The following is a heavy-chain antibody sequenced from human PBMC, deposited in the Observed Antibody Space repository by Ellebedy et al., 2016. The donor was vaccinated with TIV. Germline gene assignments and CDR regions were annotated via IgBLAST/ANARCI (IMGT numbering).Heavy chain of an antibody. V-gene: IGHV1-2*02. CDR3: ARGSIAAAGSYWYFDL. D-gene: IGHD6-13*01. CDR2: INPNSGGT. Sequence: AASVKVSCKASGYTFTGYYMHWVRQAPGQGLEWMGWINPNSGGTNYAQKFQGRVTMTRDTSISTAYMELSRLRSDDTAVYYCARGSIAAAGSYWYFDLWGRGTLVTVSS. CDR1: GYTFTGYY. J-gene: IGHJ2*01.